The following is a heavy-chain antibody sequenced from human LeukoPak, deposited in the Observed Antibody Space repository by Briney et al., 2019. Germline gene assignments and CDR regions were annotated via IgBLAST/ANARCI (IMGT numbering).Heavy chain of an antibody. J-gene: IGHJ4*02. CDR3: ARSPARGYDILTGYNDY. V-gene: IGHV1-18*01. CDR1: GYTFTAYT. Sequence: ASVKVSCKASGYTFTAYTISWVRQAPGQGREWMGWISGYNGNTNYAQKVQGRVTRTTDTSTSTAYMELRSLRSDDTAVYYCARSPARGYDILTGYNDYWGQGTLVTVSS. D-gene: IGHD3-9*01. CDR2: ISGYNGNT.